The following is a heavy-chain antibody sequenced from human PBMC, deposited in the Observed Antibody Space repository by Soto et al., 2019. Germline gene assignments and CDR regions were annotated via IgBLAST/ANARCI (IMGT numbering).Heavy chain of an antibody. J-gene: IGHJ4*02. CDR2: ISYDGSNK. CDR3: ARDPHY. Sequence: GGSLRLSCAASGFTFSSYAMHWVRQAPGKGLEWVAVISYDGSNKYYADSMKGRFTISRDNSKNTLYLQMNSLRAEDTAVYYCARDPHYWGQGTLVTVSS. CDR1: GFTFSSYA. V-gene: IGHV3-30-3*01.